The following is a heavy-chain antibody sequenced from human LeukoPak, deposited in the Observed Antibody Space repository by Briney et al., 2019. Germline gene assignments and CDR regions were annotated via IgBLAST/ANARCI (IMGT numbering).Heavy chain of an antibody. CDR2: ITSTGRYI. V-gene: IGHV3-21*01. CDR3: ARLRNVGGNPHPFNV. CDR1: GFNFIDYT. D-gene: IGHD4-23*01. J-gene: IGHJ3*01. Sequence: GGSLRLSCAASGFNFIDYTMNWVRQAPGKGLEWVSSITSTGRYIFYADSLKGRFTISRDNAKESLYLQMNSLRAEDTAVYYCARLRNVGGNPHPFNVWGQGTTVTVSS.